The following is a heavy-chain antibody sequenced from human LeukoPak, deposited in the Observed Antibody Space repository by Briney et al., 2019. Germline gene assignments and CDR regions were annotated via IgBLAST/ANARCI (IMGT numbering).Heavy chain of an antibody. CDR1: GGSISSSSYY. D-gene: IGHD5-24*01. J-gene: IGHJ5*02. Sequence: SETLSLTCTVSGGSISSSSYYWGWIRQPPGKGLEWIGSIYYSGSTYYNPSLKSRVTISVDTSKNQFSLKLSSVTAADTSVYYCARHKLPGDWFDPWGQGTLVTVSS. V-gene: IGHV4-39*01. CDR2: IYYSGST. CDR3: ARHKLPGDWFDP.